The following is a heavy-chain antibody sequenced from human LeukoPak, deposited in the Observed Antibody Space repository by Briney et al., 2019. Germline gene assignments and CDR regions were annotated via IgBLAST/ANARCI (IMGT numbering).Heavy chain of an antibody. J-gene: IGHJ4*02. Sequence: PSQTLSLTCTVSGGSISSGDYYWSWIRQPPGKGLEWIGYFYYSGSTNYNPSLKSRVTISIDTSKSQFSLKLSSVTAADTAVYYCARQAYCSGSSCNPFDYWGQGTLVTVSS. V-gene: IGHV4-61*08. CDR2: FYYSGST. D-gene: IGHD2-15*01. CDR3: ARQAYCSGSSCNPFDY. CDR1: GGSISSGDYY.